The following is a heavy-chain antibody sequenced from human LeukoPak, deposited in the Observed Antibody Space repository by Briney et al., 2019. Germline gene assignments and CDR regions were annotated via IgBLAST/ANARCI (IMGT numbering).Heavy chain of an antibody. Sequence: ASVKVSCKASGYTFTSYDINWVRQATGQGLEWMVWMNPNRGNTRYSQKFQGRVTMTRNTSMSTAYMELSSLRSEDTAVYYCARGRWYYDYVWGSYRQTTSFDYWGQGTLVTVSS. D-gene: IGHD3-16*02. J-gene: IGHJ4*02. CDR1: GYTFTSYD. CDR3: ARGRWYYDYVWGSYRQTTSFDY. V-gene: IGHV1-8*01. CDR2: MNPNRGNT.